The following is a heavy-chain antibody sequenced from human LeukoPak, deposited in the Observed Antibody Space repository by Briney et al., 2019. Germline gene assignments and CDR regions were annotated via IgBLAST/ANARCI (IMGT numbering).Heavy chain of an antibody. V-gene: IGHV4-30-2*01. J-gene: IGHJ4*02. CDR1: GGSISSGGYY. Sequence: PSETLSLTCTVSGGSISSGGYYWSWIRQPPGKGLEWIGYIYHSGSTYYNPSLKSRVTISVDKSKNQFSLKLSSVTAADTAVYYCARGAPGGLEASFDYWGQGTLVTVSS. CDR2: IYHSGST. D-gene: IGHD6-6*01. CDR3: ARGAPGGLEASFDY.